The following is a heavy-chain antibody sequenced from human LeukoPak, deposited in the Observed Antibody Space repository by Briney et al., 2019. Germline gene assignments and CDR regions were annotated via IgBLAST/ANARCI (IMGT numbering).Heavy chain of an antibody. Sequence: SETLSLTCAVYGGSFSGYYWSWIRQPPGKGLEWIGEINHSGSTNYNPSLKSRVTISVDTSKNQFSLKLSSVTAADTAIYFCAKNWDYWGQGTLVTVSS. V-gene: IGHV4-34*01. CDR2: INHSGST. CDR1: GGSFSGYY. CDR3: AKNWDY. D-gene: IGHD7-27*01. J-gene: IGHJ4*02.